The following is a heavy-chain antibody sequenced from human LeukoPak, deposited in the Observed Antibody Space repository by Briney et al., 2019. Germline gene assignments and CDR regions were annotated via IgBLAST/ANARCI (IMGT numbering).Heavy chain of an antibody. CDR1: GGSISSSSYY. V-gene: IGHV4-39*07. Sequence: SETLSLTCIVPGGSISSSSYYWAWIRQSPGKGLERIGTFSSGGSAYYNPSLTSRVSISKDTSDNQFSLRLYSVTAADTAVYYCARKQTGTMYDVWGQGTQVTVSS. CDR3: ARKQTGTMYDV. J-gene: IGHJ4*02. CDR2: FSSGGSA. D-gene: IGHD1-7*01.